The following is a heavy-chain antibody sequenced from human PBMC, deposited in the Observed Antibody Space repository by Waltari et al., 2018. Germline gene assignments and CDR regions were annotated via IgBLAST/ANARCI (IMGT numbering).Heavy chain of an antibody. CDR3: AKRLMGLAEYFQH. Sequence: QLQLQDSGPGLVKPSETLSLTCTVSGGSISSSNYYWGWSRQPPGKGLEWIGSIYSSGNTYYNPSLKSRVTISVDTSKNQCSLRLSSVTAADTAVYYCAKRLMGLAEYFQHWGQGTLVTVSS. D-gene: IGHD3-16*01. CDR2: IYSSGNT. CDR1: GGSISSSNYY. V-gene: IGHV4-39*07. J-gene: IGHJ1*01.